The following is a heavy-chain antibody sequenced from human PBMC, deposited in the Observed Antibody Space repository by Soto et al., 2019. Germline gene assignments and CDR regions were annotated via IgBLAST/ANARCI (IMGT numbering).Heavy chain of an antibody. J-gene: IGHJ6*02. Sequence: SETLSLTCTVSGGSISSYYWSWIRQPPGKGLEWIGYIYYSGSTNYNPSLKSRVTISVDTSKNQFSLKLSSVTAADTAVYYCARGLGSSGYYYYYYYGMDVWGQGTTVTVSS. CDR2: IYYSGST. V-gene: IGHV4-59*01. CDR3: ARGLGSSGYYYYYYYGMDV. D-gene: IGHD3-22*01. CDR1: GGSISSYY.